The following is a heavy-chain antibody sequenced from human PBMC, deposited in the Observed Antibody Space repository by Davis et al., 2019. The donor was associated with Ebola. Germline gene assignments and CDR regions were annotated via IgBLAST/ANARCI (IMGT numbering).Heavy chain of an antibody. V-gene: IGHV3-21*01. J-gene: IGHJ6*02. CDR2: ISSSSSYI. CDR3: ARGKELRYFACMDV. CDR1: GFAFSSYS. D-gene: IGHD3-9*01. Sequence: GGSLRLSCAASGFAFSSYSMNWVRQAPGKGLEWVSSISSSSSYIYYADSVKGRFTISRDNAKNSLYLQMNSLRDEDTAVYYCARGKELRYFACMDVWGQGTTVTVSS.